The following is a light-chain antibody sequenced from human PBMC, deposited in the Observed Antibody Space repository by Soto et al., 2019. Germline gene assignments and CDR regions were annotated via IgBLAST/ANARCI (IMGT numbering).Light chain of an antibody. CDR1: ESISRDY. CDR3: QQYGGVPYT. Sequence: EIVLTQSPGTLSLSPGQRSTLSCRASESISRDYLAWYQQRLGQATRLLIYGASSGATGIPDRFSGSGSGTDFTLTISRLAPEDFAIYYCQQYGGVPYTFGQGTKLEI. J-gene: IGKJ2*01. V-gene: IGKV3-20*01. CDR2: GAS.